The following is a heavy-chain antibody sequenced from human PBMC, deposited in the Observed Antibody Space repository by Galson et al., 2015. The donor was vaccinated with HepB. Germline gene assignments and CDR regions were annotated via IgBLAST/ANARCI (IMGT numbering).Heavy chain of an antibody. CDR2: INAGNGNT. CDR3: ARDGYDILTGYRPIDY. D-gene: IGHD3-9*01. V-gene: IGHV1-3*01. Sequence: SVKVSCKASGYTFTSYAMHWVRQAPGQRLEWMGWINAGNGNTKYSQKFQGRVTITRDTSASTAYMELSSLRSEDTAVYYCARDGYDILTGYRPIDYWGQGTLVTVSS. J-gene: IGHJ4*02. CDR1: GYTFTSYA.